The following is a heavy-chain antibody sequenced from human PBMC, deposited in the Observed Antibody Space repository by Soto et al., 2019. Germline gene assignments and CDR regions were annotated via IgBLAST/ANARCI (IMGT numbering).Heavy chain of an antibody. V-gene: IGHV4-39*01. CDR1: GGSISSSSYY. D-gene: IGHD2-2*01. Sequence: QLQLQESGPGLVKPSETLSLTCTVSGGSISSSSYYWGWIRQPPGKGLEWIGSIYYSGSTYYNPSLKSRVTISVDTSKNQFSLTLSSVTAADTAVYYCARTDDDCSSTSCFRYYYYMDVWGKRTTVTVSS. CDR2: IYYSGST. CDR3: ARTDDDCSSTSCFRYYYYMDV. J-gene: IGHJ6*03.